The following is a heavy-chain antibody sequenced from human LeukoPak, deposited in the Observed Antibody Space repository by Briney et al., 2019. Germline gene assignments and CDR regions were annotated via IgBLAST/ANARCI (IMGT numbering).Heavy chain of an antibody. V-gene: IGHV1-69*04. CDR1: GGTFSSYA. CDR2: IIPILGIA. J-gene: IGHJ4*02. Sequence: GASVKVSCKASGGTFSSYAISWVRQAPGQGLEWMGRIIPILGIANYAQKFQGRVTITADKSTSTAYMELSSLRSEDTAVYYCASTCGDDCYSGFYWGQGTLVTVSS. D-gene: IGHD2-21*02. CDR3: ASTCGDDCYSGFY.